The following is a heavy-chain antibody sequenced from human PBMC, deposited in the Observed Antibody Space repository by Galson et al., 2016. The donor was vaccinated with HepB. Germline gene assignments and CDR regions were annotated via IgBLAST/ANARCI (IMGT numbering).Heavy chain of an antibody. V-gene: IGHV3-30*18. J-gene: IGHJ6*02. Sequence: SLRLSCAASGFTFSTCGMHWVRQAPGKGLEWVAVISYGGNNKYYADSVKGRFTISRDNSRDTLYLQMNSLRAEDTALYYCAKDDSCYYGSGSYSSLKYYSLYGAHLWGQGIGVT. CDR3: AKDDSCYYGSGSYSSLKYYSLYGAHL. CDR2: ISYGGNNK. CDR1: GFTFSTCG. D-gene: IGHD3-10*01.